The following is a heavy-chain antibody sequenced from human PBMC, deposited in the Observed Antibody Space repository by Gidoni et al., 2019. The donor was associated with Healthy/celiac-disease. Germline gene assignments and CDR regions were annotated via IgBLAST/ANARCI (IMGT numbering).Heavy chain of an antibody. J-gene: IGHJ4*02. CDR1: GFTFSSSE. Sequence: EVQLVESGGGVVQPGGSLRLSCAASGFTFSSSEMTWVSRAPGKGREWVSYISSSGSTIYYADSVKGRFTISRDNAKNSLYLQMNSLRAEDTAVYYCAREKRYSYGSGFDYWGQGTLVTVSS. V-gene: IGHV3-48*03. CDR2: ISSSGSTI. D-gene: IGHD5-18*01. CDR3: AREKRYSYGSGFDY.